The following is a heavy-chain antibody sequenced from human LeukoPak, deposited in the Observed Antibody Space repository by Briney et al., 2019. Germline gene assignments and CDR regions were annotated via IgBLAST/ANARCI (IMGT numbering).Heavy chain of an antibody. Sequence: GGSLRLSCAASGFSFNSYGVHWVRQAPGKGLEWVAVIWYDGSNKYYADSVKGRFTISRENSKKTLYLQMNSLRAEDTAVYYCARDGGSGSYYKDYWGQGTLVTVSS. J-gene: IGHJ4*02. CDR3: ARDGGSGSYYKDY. CDR1: GFSFNSYG. CDR2: IWYDGSNK. D-gene: IGHD1-26*01. V-gene: IGHV3-33*01.